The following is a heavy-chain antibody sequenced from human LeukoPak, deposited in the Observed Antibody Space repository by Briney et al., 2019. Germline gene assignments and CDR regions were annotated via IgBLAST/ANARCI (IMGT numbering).Heavy chain of an antibody. CDR2: IYYSGST. J-gene: IGHJ5*02. CDR1: GGSISSSSYY. V-gene: IGHV4-61*05. D-gene: IGHD3-3*01. Sequence: SETLSLTCTVSGGSISSSSYYWGWIRQPPGKGLEWIGYIYYSGSTNYNPSLKSRVTISVDTSKNQFSLKLSSVTAADTAVYYCARARYYDFWSGVLNWFDPWGQGTLVTVSS. CDR3: ARARYYDFWSGVLNWFDP.